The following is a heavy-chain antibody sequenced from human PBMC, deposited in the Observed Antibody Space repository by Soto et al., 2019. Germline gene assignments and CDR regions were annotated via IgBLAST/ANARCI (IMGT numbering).Heavy chain of an antibody. J-gene: IGHJ6*02. CDR1: GYTFTSYY. D-gene: IGHD3-9*01. V-gene: IGHV1-46*01. Sequence: ASVKVSCKASGYTFTSYYMHWVRQAPGQGLEWMGIINPSGGSTSYAQKFQGRVTMTRDTSTSTVYMELSSLRSEDTAVYYCARDPLLTGYLLEGRINYGMDVWGQGTTVTVSS. CDR2: INPSGGST. CDR3: ARDPLLTGYLLEGRINYGMDV.